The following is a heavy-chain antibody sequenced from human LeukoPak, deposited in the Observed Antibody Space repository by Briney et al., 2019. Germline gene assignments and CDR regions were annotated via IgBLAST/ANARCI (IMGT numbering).Heavy chain of an antibody. CDR1: GYTFTGYY. Sequence: GASVKVSCKDSGYTFTGYYMDWVRQAPGQGLEWMGWINPNSGGTNYAQKFQGRVTMTRDTSISTAYMELSRLRSDDTAVYYCARDFNSVDTAMWGQGTLVTVSS. CDR2: INPNSGGT. V-gene: IGHV1-2*02. J-gene: IGHJ4*02. D-gene: IGHD5-18*01. CDR3: ARDFNSVDTAM.